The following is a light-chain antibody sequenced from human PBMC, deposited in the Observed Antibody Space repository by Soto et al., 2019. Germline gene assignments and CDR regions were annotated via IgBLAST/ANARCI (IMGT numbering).Light chain of an antibody. J-gene: IGKJ1*01. CDR1: QSVSSY. V-gene: IGKV3-15*01. CDR2: GAS. Sequence: EIVLTQSRATLYLSPGERATLSCRASQSVSSYLVWYQQKPGQAPRLLIYGASTRATGIPARFSGSGSGTEFTLTISSLQPEDFATYYCQQYNGYRWTFGQGTKVDIK. CDR3: QQYNGYRWT.